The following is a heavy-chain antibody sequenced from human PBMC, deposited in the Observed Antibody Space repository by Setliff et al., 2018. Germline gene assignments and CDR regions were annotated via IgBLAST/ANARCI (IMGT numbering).Heavy chain of an antibody. V-gene: IGHV4-39*07. J-gene: IGHJ6*02. CDR3: ARDLGDYGSGSYSIPHYYYYYGMDV. Sequence: SETLSLTCTVSGGSISSNAYYWAWIRQPPGKGLEWIGSISYSGNTYYSPSLKSRVSISVDTSKNQFSLKLSSVTAADTAVYYCARDLGDYGSGSYSIPHYYYYYGMDVWGQGTTVTVSS. D-gene: IGHD3-10*01. CDR1: GGSISSNAYY. CDR2: ISYSGNT.